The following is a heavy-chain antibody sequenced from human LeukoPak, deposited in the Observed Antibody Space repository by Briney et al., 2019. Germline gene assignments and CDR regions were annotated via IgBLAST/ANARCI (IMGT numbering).Heavy chain of an antibody. Sequence: GGSLRLSCVASGFTFSSYEMNWVRQAPGKGLEWVSYISSSGSTIYYADSVKGRFTISRDNAKNSLYLQMNSLRAEDTAVYYCARGDSLRYFAWLSPFDYWGQGTLVTVSS. CDR3: ARGDSLRYFAWLSPFDY. V-gene: IGHV3-48*03. CDR1: GFTFSSYE. J-gene: IGHJ4*02. D-gene: IGHD3-9*01. CDR2: ISSSGSTI.